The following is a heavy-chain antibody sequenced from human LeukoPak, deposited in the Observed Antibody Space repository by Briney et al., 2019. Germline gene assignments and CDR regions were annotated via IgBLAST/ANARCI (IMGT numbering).Heavy chain of an antibody. CDR3: ARDRGFYCSSTSCYLFDN. J-gene: IGHJ4*02. V-gene: IGHV1-2*02. D-gene: IGHD2-2*01. Sequence: ASVKVSCKASGYTFTGYYMHWVRQAPGQGLEWMGWINPNSGGTNYARKFQGRVTMTRDTSISTAYMELSRLRSDDTAVYYCARDRGFYCSSTSCYLFDNWGQGTLVTVSS. CDR2: INPNSGGT. CDR1: GYTFTGYY.